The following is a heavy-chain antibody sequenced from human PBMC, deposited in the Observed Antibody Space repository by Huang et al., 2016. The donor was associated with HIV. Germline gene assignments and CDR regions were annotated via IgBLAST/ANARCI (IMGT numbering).Heavy chain of an antibody. J-gene: IGHJ3*02. D-gene: IGHD6-13*01. CDR2: IVPLFYVT. CDR3: AREGQTWYGKPIAAFEI. Sequence: VQLVQSGAEVKRPGTSVKISCKASGGSFNSLAFNWVRQAPGQGLQYIGGIVPLFYVTNYAEKFRDRLTISADKSTSTVFMELRGLTSEDTAVFFCAREGQTWYGKPIAAFEIWGQGTTVIVSP. V-gene: IGHV1-69*10. CDR1: GGSFNSLA.